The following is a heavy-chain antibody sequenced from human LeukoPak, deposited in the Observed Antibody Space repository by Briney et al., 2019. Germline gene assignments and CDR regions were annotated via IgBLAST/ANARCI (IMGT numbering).Heavy chain of an antibody. V-gene: IGHV3-13*01. CDR2: IGTAGDT. Sequence: GGSLRLSCAASGFTFSNYDMHWVRQAAGKGLEGVSGIGTAGDTYYPGSVKGRFTISRENGKNSFYLHMNSLSAGDTAVYYCASSPAYSSSWYAIDNWGQGTLVTVSS. J-gene: IGHJ4*02. D-gene: IGHD6-13*01. CDR3: ASSPAYSSSWYAIDN. CDR1: GFTFSNYD.